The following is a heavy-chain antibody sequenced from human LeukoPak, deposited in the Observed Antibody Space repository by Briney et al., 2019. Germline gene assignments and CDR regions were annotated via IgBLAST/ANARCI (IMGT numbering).Heavy chain of an antibody. CDR1: GLTFSTYA. CDR2: ISNSGGRT. Sequence: GGSLRLSCAASGLTFSTYAMSRVRQAPGKGLEWVSAISNSGGRTYYADSVKGRLAISRDNSKNTLYLQMNSLRAEDTATYYCAKDHTLWAGAYYFDYWGQGALVTVSS. V-gene: IGHV3-23*01. D-gene: IGHD3/OR15-3a*01. CDR3: AKDHTLWAGAYYFDY. J-gene: IGHJ4*02.